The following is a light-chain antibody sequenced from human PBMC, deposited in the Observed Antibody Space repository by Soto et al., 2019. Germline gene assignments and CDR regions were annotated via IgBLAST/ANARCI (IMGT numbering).Light chain of an antibody. CDR3: QQYNSYSPT. CDR2: DAS. V-gene: IGKV1-5*01. Sequence: DIQMTQSPSTLSASVGHRVTITCRASQSISSWLAWYQQKPGKAPKLLIYDASSLESGVPSRFSGSGSGTEFTLTISSLKNDDFATYYCQQYNSYSPTFGQGTKVDIK. CDR1: QSISSW. J-gene: IGKJ1*01.